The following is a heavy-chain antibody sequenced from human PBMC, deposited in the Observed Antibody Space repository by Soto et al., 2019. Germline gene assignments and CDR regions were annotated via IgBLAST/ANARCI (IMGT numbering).Heavy chain of an antibody. CDR1: GYTFTSYG. V-gene: IGHV1-18*01. D-gene: IGHD1-26*01. Sequence: ASVKVSCKASGYTFTSYGISWDRQPPGQGLEWMGWISAYNGNTNYAQKLQGRGTMTTDTSTSTAYMGLRSLRSEDTAVYYCARSLELKDAFDIWGQGTMVTVS. CDR2: ISAYNGNT. CDR3: ARSLELKDAFDI. J-gene: IGHJ3*02.